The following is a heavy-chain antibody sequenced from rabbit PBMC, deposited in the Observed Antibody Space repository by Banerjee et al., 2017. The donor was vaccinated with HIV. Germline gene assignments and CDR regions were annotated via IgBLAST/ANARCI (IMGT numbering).Heavy chain of an antibody. D-gene: IGHD8-1*01. Sequence: QSLEESGGDLVKPGASLTLTCTASGFSFSSSYWICWVRQAPGKGLEWIACIYAGSGSTYYASWAKGRFTISKTSSTTVTLQMTSLTAADTATYFCARAGYGGSGYAEYFNLWGPGTLVTVS. CDR2: IYAGSGST. CDR3: ARAGYGGSGYAEYFNL. V-gene: IGHV1S40*01. CDR1: GFSFSSSYW. J-gene: IGHJ4*01.